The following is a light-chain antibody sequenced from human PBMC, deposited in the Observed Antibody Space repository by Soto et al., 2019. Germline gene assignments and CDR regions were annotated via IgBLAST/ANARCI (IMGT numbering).Light chain of an antibody. J-gene: IGLJ2*01. V-gene: IGLV3-1*01. CDR2: QDT. CDR3: QAWDSSTGVV. Sequence: SSELTQPPSVSVSPGQTASITCSGDKLGHKYACWYQQKPGQSPVLVIYQDTKRPSGIPERFSGSNSGNTATLTISGTQAMDEADYYCQAWDSSTGVVFGGGTKLTVL. CDR1: KLGHKY.